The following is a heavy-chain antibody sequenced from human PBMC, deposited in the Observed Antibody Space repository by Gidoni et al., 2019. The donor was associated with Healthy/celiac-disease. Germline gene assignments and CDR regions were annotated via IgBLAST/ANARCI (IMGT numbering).Heavy chain of an antibody. CDR3: ARGTSSGWYTGTFDY. D-gene: IGHD6-19*01. J-gene: IGHJ4*02. Sequence: QVQLVESGGGVVQPGRSLRLSCAASGFTFSSYGMHWVRQAPGKGLEWVAVIWYDGSNKYYADSVQGRFTISRDNSKNTLYLQMNSLRAEDTAVYYCARGTSSGWYTGTFDYWGQGTLVTVSS. CDR1: GFTFSSYG. V-gene: IGHV3-33*01. CDR2: IWYDGSNK.